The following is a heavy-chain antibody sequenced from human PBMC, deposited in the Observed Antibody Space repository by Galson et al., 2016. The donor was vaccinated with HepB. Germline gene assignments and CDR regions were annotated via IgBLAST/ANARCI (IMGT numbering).Heavy chain of an antibody. CDR2: MNPDSGNT. CDR1: GYTFTSYD. J-gene: IGHJ6*02. V-gene: IGHV1-8*01. Sequence: SVKVSCKASGYTFTSYDINWVRQATGQGLEWMGWMNPDSGNTVYAQKFQGRITMTRNTSISTAYMALSSLRSEDTAVYYCARRRANCSGGSCSSDYSYYGMDVWGQGTTVTVSS. CDR3: ARRRANCSGGSCSSDYSYYGMDV. D-gene: IGHD2-15*01.